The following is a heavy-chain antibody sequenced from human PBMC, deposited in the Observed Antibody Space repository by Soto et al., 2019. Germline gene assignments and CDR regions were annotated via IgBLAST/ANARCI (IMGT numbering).Heavy chain of an antibody. Sequence: EVQLVESGGGLVQPGGSLRLSCAASGFSFSNYEMNWVRQAPGKGLEWVSYISSSSRTIYYADSVRGRFTISRDNAKNSVYLQMNSLRGEDTAVYDCAREERFVDYWGQGTLVTVSS. CDR3: AREERFVDY. CDR2: ISSSSRTI. CDR1: GFSFSNYE. V-gene: IGHV3-48*03. J-gene: IGHJ4*02. D-gene: IGHD2-21*01.